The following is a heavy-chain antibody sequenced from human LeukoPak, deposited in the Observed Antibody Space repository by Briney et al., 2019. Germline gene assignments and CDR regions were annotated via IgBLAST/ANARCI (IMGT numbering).Heavy chain of an antibody. CDR2: ISSGGETM. V-gene: IGHV3-48*03. D-gene: IGHD6-19*01. J-gene: IGHJ4*02. CDR3: ARVVSSVDY. Sequence: GGSLRLSCAASGFTLSPYEMNWVRKAPGKGLEWVSYISSGGETMYYADSVKGRFTISRDNAKNSLYLQMNSLRVEDTAVYYCARVVSSVDYWGQGTLVTVSS. CDR1: GFTLSPYE.